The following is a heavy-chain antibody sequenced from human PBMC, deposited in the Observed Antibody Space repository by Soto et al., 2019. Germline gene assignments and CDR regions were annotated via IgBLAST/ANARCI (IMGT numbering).Heavy chain of an antibody. CDR3: ARLQAAVPHY. CDR1: GDSISVSPYF. V-gene: IGHV4-39*01. J-gene: IGHJ4*02. CDR2: TFYDGYT. D-gene: IGHD6-13*01. Sequence: QLQLQESGPGLVKPSETLSLTCTVSGDSISVSPYFWGWIRQPPGKGLEWIASTFYDGYTVYTPSLKCRAFISVDTSKNQFSLKLTSVAAADTAIYFCARLQAAVPHYWGQGTLVIVSS.